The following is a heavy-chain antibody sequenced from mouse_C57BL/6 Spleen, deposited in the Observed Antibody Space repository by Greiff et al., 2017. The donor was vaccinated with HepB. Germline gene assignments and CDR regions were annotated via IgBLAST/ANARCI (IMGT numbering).Heavy chain of an antibody. J-gene: IGHJ1*03. V-gene: IGHV1-22*01. CDR2: INPNNGGT. CDR1: GYTFTDYN. Sequence: EVQLQQSGPELVKPGASVKMSCKASGYTFTDYNMHWVKQSHGKSLEWIGYINPNNGGTSYNQKFKGKATLTVNKSSSTAYMELRSLTSEDSAVYYCAREGLYYGSIHWYFDVWGTGTTVTVSS. CDR3: AREGLYYGSIHWYFDV. D-gene: IGHD1-1*01.